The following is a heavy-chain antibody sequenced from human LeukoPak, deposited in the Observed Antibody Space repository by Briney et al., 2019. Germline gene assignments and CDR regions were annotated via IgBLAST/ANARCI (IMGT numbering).Heavy chain of an antibody. V-gene: IGHV1-2*02. CDR2: ISPRSGDT. J-gene: IGHJ4*02. CDR3: ARGREIHGGSDTKLDDY. Sequence: ASVKVSCKASGYSFTDYYMHWVRHAPGQGLEWMGWISPRSGDTSYAQKFQGRVTMTRDTSINTVDMDLSGLTSDDTAVFYCARGREIHGGSDTKLDDYWGQGTLVTVSS. D-gene: IGHD3-10*01. CDR1: GYSFTDYY.